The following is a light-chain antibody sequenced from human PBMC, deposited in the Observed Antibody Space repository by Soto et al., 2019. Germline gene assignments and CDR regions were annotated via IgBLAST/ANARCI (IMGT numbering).Light chain of an antibody. Sequence: IQLTQSPSTLSSSVGDRVTISCRPSQSTSPWLASYPQKPGTAPKLLINDVSRLQSGVPSMFSGSGSGTECTLTITSLHPDDSATYYCQQYNSYCTFGQGTKVDIK. CDR3: QQYNSYCT. J-gene: IGKJ1*01. CDR2: DVS. V-gene: IGKV1-5*01. CDR1: QSTSPW.